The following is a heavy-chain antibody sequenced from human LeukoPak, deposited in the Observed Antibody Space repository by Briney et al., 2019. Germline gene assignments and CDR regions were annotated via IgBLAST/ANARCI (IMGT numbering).Heavy chain of an antibody. V-gene: IGHV3-21*01. CDR3: ARAVWESSGYYYDY. Sequence: GGSLRLSCAASGFTFSRNSMTWVRQAPGKGLEWVSSISTSSSYIYYADSVKGRFTISRDNAKNSVYLQMNSLRAEDTAVYYCARAVWESSGYYYDYWGQGTLVTVSS. CDR1: GFTFSRNS. CDR2: ISTSSSYI. J-gene: IGHJ4*02. D-gene: IGHD3-22*01.